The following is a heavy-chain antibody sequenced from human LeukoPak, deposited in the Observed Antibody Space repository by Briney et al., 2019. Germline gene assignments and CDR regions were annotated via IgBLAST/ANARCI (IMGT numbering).Heavy chain of an antibody. V-gene: IGHV1-46*01. D-gene: IGHD3-3*01. CDR3: ARAARYYDFQYNWFDP. CDR2: INPSGGST. Sequence: ASVKVSCKASGYTFTSYYMHWVRQAPGQGLEWMGIINPSGGSTSYAQKFQGRVTMTRDTSTSTVYMELSSLRSEDTAVYYCARAARYYDFQYNWFDPWGQGTLVTVSS. J-gene: IGHJ5*02. CDR1: GYTFTSYY.